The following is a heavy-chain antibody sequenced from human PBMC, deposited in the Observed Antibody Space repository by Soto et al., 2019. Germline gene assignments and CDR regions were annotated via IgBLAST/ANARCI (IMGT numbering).Heavy chain of an antibody. CDR2: IYYSGST. D-gene: IGHD2-2*01. V-gene: IGHV4-30-4*01. CDR1: GCSISSGDYY. Sequence: QVQLQESGPGLVKPSQTLSLTCTVSGCSISSGDYYWSWIRQPPVTGLEWIGYIYYSGSTYYNPSLKIRVTISVDTSKNPFSLKLSSVTAGDTAVYYGASCSSTSCYGMDVWGQGTTVTVSS. CDR3: ASCSSTSCYGMDV. J-gene: IGHJ6*02.